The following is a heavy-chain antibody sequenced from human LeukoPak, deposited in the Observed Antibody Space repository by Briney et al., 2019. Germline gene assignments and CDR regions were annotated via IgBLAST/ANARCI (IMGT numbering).Heavy chain of an antibody. CDR3: ARASGGFGELLFDY. J-gene: IGHJ4*02. CDR2: IYHSGST. V-gene: IGHV4-30-2*01. Sequence: PSQTLSLTRAVSGGSISSGGYSWSWIRQPPGKGLEWIGYIYHSGSTYYNPSLKSRVTISVDRSKNQFSLKLSSVTAADTAVYYCARASGGFGELLFDYWGQGTLVTVSS. D-gene: IGHD3-10*01. CDR1: GGSISSGGYS.